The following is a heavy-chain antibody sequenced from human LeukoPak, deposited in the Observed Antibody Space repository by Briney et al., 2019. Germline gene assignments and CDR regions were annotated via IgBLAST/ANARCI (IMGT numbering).Heavy chain of an antibody. V-gene: IGHV2-5*02. D-gene: IGHD5-18*01. CDR1: GFSLSTSGVG. CDR3: AHRPLYSYGSLDFDY. CDR2: IYWDDDK. J-gene: IGHJ4*02. Sequence: SGPTLVKPTQTLTLTCTFSGFSLSTSGVGAGWIRQPPGKALEWLALIYWDDDKRYSPSLKSRLTITKDTSKNQVVLTMTNMDPVDTATYYCAHRPLYSYGSLDFDYWGQGTLVTVSS.